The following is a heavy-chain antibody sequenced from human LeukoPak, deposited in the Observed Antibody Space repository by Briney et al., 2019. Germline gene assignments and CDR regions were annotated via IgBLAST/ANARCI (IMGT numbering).Heavy chain of an antibody. V-gene: IGHV3-23*01. CDR3: AKSRAADTTLLFDY. CDR2: ITIGATDT. J-gene: IGHJ4*02. Sequence: PGGSLSLSCAASGFTFNNYAMNWVRQAPGKGLEWVSAITIGATDTFYLDSVKGRFTISRDNSKNTLYLQMNSLRAEDTAIYYCAKSRAADTTLLFDYWGQGTLVTVSS. D-gene: IGHD6-13*01. CDR1: GFTFNNYA.